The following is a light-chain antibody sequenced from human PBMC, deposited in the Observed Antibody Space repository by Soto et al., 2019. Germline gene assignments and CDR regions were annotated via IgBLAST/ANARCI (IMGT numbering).Light chain of an antibody. V-gene: IGKV1-5*03. Sequence: DIHMTQSPSTLSASGGARVTSTCRSSHSISSLLDWYQQKPRKAPQVLIYKSSGLQCGVLSRFSGSGSGTEFTLTIISLQPDDFATSYCQQYNSYSRTFGQGTKLEIK. CDR2: KSS. J-gene: IGKJ2*01. CDR1: HSISSL. CDR3: QQYNSYSRT.